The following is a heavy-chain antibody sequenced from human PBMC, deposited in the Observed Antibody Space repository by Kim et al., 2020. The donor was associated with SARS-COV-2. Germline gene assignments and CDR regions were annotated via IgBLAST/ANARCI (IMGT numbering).Heavy chain of an antibody. CDR1: GFTFRIYW. V-gene: IGHV3-7*01. D-gene: IGHD5-18*01. CDR3: ARDGESYGRGGWFDP. Sequence: GGSLRLSCAASGFTFRIYWMTWVRQAPGKGLEWVANINQDGSEKNYVDSVKGRFTISRDNAKNSLYLQMHSLRAEDTAVYYCARDGESYGRGGWFDPWGQGTLVTVSS. J-gene: IGHJ5*02. CDR2: INQDGSEK.